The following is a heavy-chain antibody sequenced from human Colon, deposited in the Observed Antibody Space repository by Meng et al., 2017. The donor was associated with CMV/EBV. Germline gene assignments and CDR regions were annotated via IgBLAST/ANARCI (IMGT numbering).Heavy chain of an antibody. Sequence: SFQASGYTFTRDNINWVRQAPGQWLEWMGYINPNTGNPTYVQGFTGRFAFSLDTSVSTAYLQISSLKAEDTAVYYCATGSVAADGKGYWGQGTLVTVSS. V-gene: IGHV7-4-1*02. CDR3: ATGSVAADGKGY. CDR1: GYTFTRDN. J-gene: IGHJ4*02. D-gene: IGHD6-13*01. CDR2: INPNTGNP.